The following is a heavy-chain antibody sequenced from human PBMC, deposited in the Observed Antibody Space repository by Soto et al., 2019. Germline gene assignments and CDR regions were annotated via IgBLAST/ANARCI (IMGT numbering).Heavy chain of an antibody. J-gene: IGHJ6*02. V-gene: IGHV1-24*01. D-gene: IGHD4-17*01. CDR2: FDPEDGET. Sequence: GASVKVSCKVSGYTLTELSMHWVRQAPGKGLEWMGGFDPEDGETIYAQKFQGRVTMTEDTSTDTAYMELSSLRSEDTAVYYCATTNPIDYGDYDGDYYYYGMDVWGQGTTVTVSS. CDR1: GYTLTELS. CDR3: ATTNPIDYGDYDGDYYYYGMDV.